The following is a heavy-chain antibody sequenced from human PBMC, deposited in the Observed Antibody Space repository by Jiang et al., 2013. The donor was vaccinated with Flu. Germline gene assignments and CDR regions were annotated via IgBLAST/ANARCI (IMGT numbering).Heavy chain of an antibody. CDR2: INVYNGHT. CDR3: ARADYGESDAFDI. V-gene: IGHV1-18*01. Sequence: SGAEVKKPGASVKVSCEASGYPFNTYGITWVRQAPGQGLEWMGWINVYNGHTNYAQHLQDRVTMTTDTSTSTAYMELRRLRSDDTAVYFCARADYGESDAFDIWGQGTVVTVSS. D-gene: IGHD4-17*01. J-gene: IGHJ3*02. CDR1: GYPFNTYG.